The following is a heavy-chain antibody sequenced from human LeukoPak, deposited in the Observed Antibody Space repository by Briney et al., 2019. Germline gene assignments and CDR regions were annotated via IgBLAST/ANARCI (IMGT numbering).Heavy chain of an antibody. J-gene: IGHJ4*02. CDR2: ISAYNGNT. CDR3: ARDRRVYYDSSGYYHLDY. Sequence: ASVKVSCKASGYTFTSYGISWVRQAPGQGLEWMGWISAYNGNTNYAQKLQGRVTMTTDTSTSTAYMELRSLRSDDTAVYYCARDRRVYYDSSGYYHLDYWGQGTLVTVSS. V-gene: IGHV1-18*01. D-gene: IGHD3-22*01. CDR1: GYTFTSYG.